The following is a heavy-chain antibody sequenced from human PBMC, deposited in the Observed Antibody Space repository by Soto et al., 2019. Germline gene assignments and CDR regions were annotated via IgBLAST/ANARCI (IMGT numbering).Heavy chain of an antibody. CDR1: GFTFSSYS. CDR3: ARAVNSGPFAY. CDR2: ISSSSSTI. D-gene: IGHD1-1*01. J-gene: IGHJ4*02. V-gene: IGHV3-48*01. Sequence: EVQLVESGGGLVQPGGSLRLSCAASGFTFSSYSMNWVRQAPGKGLEWVSYISSSSSTIYYADSVKGRFTISRDNAKHSLYLQLPSLRAGARVVYYCARAVNSGPFAYWGQGTLVTVSS.